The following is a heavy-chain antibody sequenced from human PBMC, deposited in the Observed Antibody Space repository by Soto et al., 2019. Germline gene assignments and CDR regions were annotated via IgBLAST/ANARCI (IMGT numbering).Heavy chain of an antibody. CDR3: ARATGYSYGVDY. D-gene: IGHD5-18*01. Sequence: QVQLVESGGGVVQPGRSLRLSCAASGFTFSSYGMHWVRQAPGKGLEWVAVIWYDGSNKYYADSVKGRFTISRDNSKNTLYLQMNSLRAEDTAVYYCARATGYSYGVDYWGQGTLFTVSS. CDR1: GFTFSSYG. J-gene: IGHJ4*02. CDR2: IWYDGSNK. V-gene: IGHV3-33*01.